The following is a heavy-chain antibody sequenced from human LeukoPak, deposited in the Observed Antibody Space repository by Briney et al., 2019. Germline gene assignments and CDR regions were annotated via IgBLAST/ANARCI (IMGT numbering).Heavy chain of an antibody. J-gene: IGHJ6*03. V-gene: IGHV1-69*05. CDR1: GGTFSSCA. D-gene: IGHD5-12*01. Sequence: SVKVSCKASGGTFSSCAISWVRQAPGQGLEWMGGIIPIFGTANYAQKFQGRVTITTDESTSTAYMELSSLRSEDTAVYYCARGVDSGTPRRGYYYYYMDVWGKGTTVTVSS. CDR3: ARGVDSGTPRRGYYYYYMDV. CDR2: IIPIFGTA.